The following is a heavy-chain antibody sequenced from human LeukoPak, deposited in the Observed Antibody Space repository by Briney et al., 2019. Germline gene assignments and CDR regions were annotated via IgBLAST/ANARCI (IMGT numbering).Heavy chain of an antibody. CDR1: GFSLSTSGVG. Sequence: SGPTLVKPTQTLTLTCTFSGFSLSTSGVGVAWIRQSPGQALEWFAVIYWNDDQRYSPSLKSRLTITKDTSKNQVVLTMTNMDPADTATYHCAHNGLYHWGQGTLVTVSS. D-gene: IGHD2-15*01. V-gene: IGHV2-5*01. CDR2: IYWNDDQ. CDR3: AHNGLYH. J-gene: IGHJ5*02.